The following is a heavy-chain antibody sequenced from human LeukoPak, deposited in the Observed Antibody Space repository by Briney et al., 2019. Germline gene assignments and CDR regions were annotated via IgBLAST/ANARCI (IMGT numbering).Heavy chain of an antibody. CDR3: ASHYFDDAFDI. Sequence: SETLSLTCTVSGGSTSSYYWSWIRQPPGKGLEWIGYIYYSGSTNYNPSLKSRVTISVDTSKNQFSLKLSSVTAADTAVYYCASHYFDDAFDIWGQGTMVTVSS. D-gene: IGHD3-10*01. J-gene: IGHJ3*02. V-gene: IGHV4-59*01. CDR1: GGSTSSYY. CDR2: IYYSGST.